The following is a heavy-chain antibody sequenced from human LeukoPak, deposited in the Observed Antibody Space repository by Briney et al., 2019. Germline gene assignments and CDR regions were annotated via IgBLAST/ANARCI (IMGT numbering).Heavy chain of an antibody. V-gene: IGHV3-23*01. CDR3: VRKVIVATNYFDL. CDR2: ISGSGDRT. D-gene: IGHD2-15*01. CDR1: GFTFSSHA. J-gene: IGHJ4*02. Sequence: GGSLRLSCAASGFTFSSHAMSWVRQAPGRGLEWVSSISGSGDRTYYADSVKGRLTISGDNSKKTVYVQVNSLRADDTAVYYCVRKVIVATNYFDLWGQGTLVTVSS.